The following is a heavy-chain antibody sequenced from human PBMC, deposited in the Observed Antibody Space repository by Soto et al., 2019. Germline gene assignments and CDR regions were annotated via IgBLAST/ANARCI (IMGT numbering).Heavy chain of an antibody. CDR3: ARDRPSRVEMATIVYYYYYGMDV. CDR2: ISGSGGST. Sequence: EVQLLESGGGLVQPGGSLRLSCAASGFTFSSYAMSWVRQAPGKGLEWVSAISGSGGSTYYADSVKGRFTISRDNSKNSLYLQMNSLRAEDTAVYYCARDRPSRVEMATIVYYYYYGMDVWGQGTTVTVSS. V-gene: IGHV3-23*01. D-gene: IGHD5-12*01. CDR1: GFTFSSYA. J-gene: IGHJ6*02.